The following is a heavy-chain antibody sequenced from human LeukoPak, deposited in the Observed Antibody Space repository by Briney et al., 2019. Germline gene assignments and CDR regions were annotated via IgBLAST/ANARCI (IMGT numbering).Heavy chain of an antibody. CDR3: AIQRIVQNWFDP. D-gene: IGHD2/OR15-2a*01. CDR1: GGTFSSYG. Sequence: ASVKVSCKASGGTFSSYGISWVRQAPGQGLEWMGGIIPIFGTPNYAQKLQGRVTITADESTSTAYMELSSLRSEDTAVYYCAIQRIVQNWFDPWGQGTLVTVSS. CDR2: IIPIFGTP. V-gene: IGHV1-69*13. J-gene: IGHJ5*02.